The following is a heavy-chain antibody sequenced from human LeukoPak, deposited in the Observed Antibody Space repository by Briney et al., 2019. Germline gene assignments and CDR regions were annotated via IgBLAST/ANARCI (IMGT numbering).Heavy chain of an antibody. CDR1: GFTFKAYA. CDR2: ISWDGVST. CDR3: AKAKGSTSTHYFDY. J-gene: IGHJ4*02. D-gene: IGHD1-26*01. V-gene: IGHV3-43D*03. Sequence: GGSLRLSCAASGFTFKAYAMHWVRQTPQKGLEWVSLISWDGVSTYYADSVKGRFTISRDNSKNSLYLHMNSLRGEDSAFYFCAKAKGSTSTHYFDYWGQGALVTVSS.